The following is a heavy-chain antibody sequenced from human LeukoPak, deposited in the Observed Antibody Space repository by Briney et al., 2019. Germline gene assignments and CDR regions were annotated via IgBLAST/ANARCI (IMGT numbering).Heavy chain of an antibody. D-gene: IGHD6-6*01. Sequence: ASVKVSCKVSGHTPTELSMHWVRQAPGKGLEWMGGFDPEDGETIYAQKFQGRVTMAEDTSTDTAYMELSSLRSEDTAVYYCATGEHSVVAARYTFDYWGQGTLVTVSS. CDR1: GHTPTELS. V-gene: IGHV1-24*01. J-gene: IGHJ4*02. CDR3: ATGEHSVVAARYTFDY. CDR2: FDPEDGET.